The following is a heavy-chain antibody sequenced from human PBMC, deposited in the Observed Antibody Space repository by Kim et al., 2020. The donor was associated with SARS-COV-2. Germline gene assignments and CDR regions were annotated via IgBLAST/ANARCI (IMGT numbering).Heavy chain of an antibody. CDR3: ARRCSSGICPFDI. CDR1: GGSISTFY. CDR2: IYYSGST. J-gene: IGHJ3*02. D-gene: IGHD2-2*01. V-gene: IGHV4-59*12. Sequence: SETLSLTCSVSGGSISTFYWSWIRQPPGKGLEWVGHIYYSGSTSYNPSLKSRVTMSVDTSKNLFSLKVNSVTGADTAVYYCARRCSSGICPFDIWGQGTKVTVSS.